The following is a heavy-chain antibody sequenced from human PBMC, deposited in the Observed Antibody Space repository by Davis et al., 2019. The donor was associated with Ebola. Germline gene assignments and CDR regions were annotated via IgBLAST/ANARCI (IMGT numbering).Heavy chain of an antibody. Sequence: PGGSLRLSCAASGFTFSGSAMHWVRQASGEGLEWVGRIRSKANSYATAYAASVKGRFTISRDDSKNTAYLQMNSLKTEDTAVYYCTAAAGPFDYWGQGTLVTVSS. CDR3: TAAAGPFDY. CDR2: IRSKANSYAT. J-gene: IGHJ4*02. CDR1: GFTFSGSA. D-gene: IGHD6-13*01. V-gene: IGHV3-73*01.